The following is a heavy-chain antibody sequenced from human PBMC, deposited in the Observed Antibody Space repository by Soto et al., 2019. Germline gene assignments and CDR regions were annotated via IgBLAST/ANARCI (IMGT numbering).Heavy chain of an antibody. CDR2: IYYSGST. J-gene: IGHJ4*02. V-gene: IGHV4-59*01. Sequence: SETLSLTCTVSGGSISSYYWSWIRQPPGKGLEWIGYIYYSGSTNYNPSLKSRVTISVDTSKNQFSLKLSSVTAADTAVYYCARASAAAGTRGFDYWGQGTLVTVSS. CDR3: ARASAAAGTRGFDY. D-gene: IGHD6-13*01. CDR1: GGSISSYY.